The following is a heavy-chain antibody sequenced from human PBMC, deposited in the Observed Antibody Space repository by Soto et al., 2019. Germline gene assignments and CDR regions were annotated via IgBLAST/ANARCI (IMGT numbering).Heavy chain of an antibody. V-gene: IGHV3-23*01. CDR3: ARVAADYYDSSAPIGY. Sequence: PGGSLRLSCAASGFTFSSYAMSWVRQAPGKGLEWVSAISGSGGSTYYADSVKGRFTISRDNSKNTLYLQMNSLGAEDTAVYYCARVAADYYDSSAPIGYWGQGTLVTVSS. D-gene: IGHD3-22*01. CDR2: ISGSGGST. J-gene: IGHJ4*02. CDR1: GFTFSSYA.